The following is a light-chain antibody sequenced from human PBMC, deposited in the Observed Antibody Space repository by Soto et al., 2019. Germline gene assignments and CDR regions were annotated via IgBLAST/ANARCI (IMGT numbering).Light chain of an antibody. J-gene: IGLJ1*01. CDR2: EVS. Sequence: SALTQPASVSGSPGQSITISCTGTSSDVGGYKYVSWYQQHPGKAPKLMIYEVSNRPSGVSNRFSGSKSGNTASLTISGLQAEDEADYYCSSYTSSSTPYVFGTGTKATVL. CDR1: SSDVGGYKY. V-gene: IGLV2-14*01. CDR3: SSYTSSSTPYV.